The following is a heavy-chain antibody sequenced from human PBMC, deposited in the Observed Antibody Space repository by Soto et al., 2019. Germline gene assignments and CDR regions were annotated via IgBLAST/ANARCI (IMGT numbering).Heavy chain of an antibody. Sequence: QVQLVQSGAEVTKPGASVRVSCKASGYTFTSYYLHWVRQAPGQGLEWMGIINPNGGSKNYAQKFQGRVTMTRDTSTSTVYMDLSSLISEDTSVYYCARGLFAGDVWGKGTTVTVSS. D-gene: IGHD2-21*01. J-gene: IGHJ6*04. CDR1: GYTFTSYY. CDR3: ARGLFAGDV. V-gene: IGHV1-46*03. CDR2: INPNGGSK.